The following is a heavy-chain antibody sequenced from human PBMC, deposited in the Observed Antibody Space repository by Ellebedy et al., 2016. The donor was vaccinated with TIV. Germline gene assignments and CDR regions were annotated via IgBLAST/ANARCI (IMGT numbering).Heavy chain of an antibody. CDR3: ARSVEFDY. CDR1: GFPVSSNY. Sequence: GESLKISCTVSGFPVSSNYMSWVRQAPGKGLEWVSVIYSGGSTYYADSVKGRFTISRDNSKNTRYLQMNSLRVEDTAVYYCARSVEFDYWGQGTLVTVSS. D-gene: IGHD3-3*01. V-gene: IGHV3-53*01. CDR2: IYSGGST. J-gene: IGHJ4*02.